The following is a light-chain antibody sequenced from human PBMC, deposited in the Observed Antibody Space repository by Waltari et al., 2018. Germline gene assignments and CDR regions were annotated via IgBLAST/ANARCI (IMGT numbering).Light chain of an antibody. CDR2: STS. J-gene: IGLJ2*01. CDR1: TGAVTRPYY. V-gene: IGLV7-43*01. Sequence: QAVVTQEPSLTVSPGGTVTLTCASSTGAVTRPYYPNWFQQKPGQAPRPLIYSTSTKYSWTPARFSGSLLGGKAALTLSGVQPEDEAEYYCLLYYGGVQGVFGGGTKLTVL. CDR3: LLYYGGVQGV.